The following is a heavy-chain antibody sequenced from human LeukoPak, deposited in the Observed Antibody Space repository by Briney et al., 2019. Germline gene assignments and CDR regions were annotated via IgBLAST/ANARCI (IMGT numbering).Heavy chain of an antibody. Sequence: SETLSLTCAVYGGSFSGYYWSWIRQPPGKGLEWIGEINHSGSTNYNPSLKSRVTISVDTSKNQFSLKLSSVTAADTAVYYCARGRTIIADYCSSTSCSHRRWFDPWGQGTLVT. CDR3: ARGRTIIADYCSSTSCSHRRWFDP. CDR1: GGSFSGYY. J-gene: IGHJ5*02. V-gene: IGHV4-34*01. D-gene: IGHD2-2*01. CDR2: INHSGST.